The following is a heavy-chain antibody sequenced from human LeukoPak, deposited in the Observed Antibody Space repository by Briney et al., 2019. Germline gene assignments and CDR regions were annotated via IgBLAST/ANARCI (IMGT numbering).Heavy chain of an antibody. Sequence: GASVKVSCKASGYTFTSYGISWVRMAPGQGLEWMGWISAINGNTNYAQKLQGRVTMTTDTSTSTAYMELRSLRSDDTAVYYCARDRHSGYVRFAFDIWGQGTMVTGSS. V-gene: IGHV1-18*01. CDR3: ARDRHSGYVRFAFDI. D-gene: IGHD5-12*01. J-gene: IGHJ3*02. CDR1: GYTFTSYG. CDR2: ISAINGNT.